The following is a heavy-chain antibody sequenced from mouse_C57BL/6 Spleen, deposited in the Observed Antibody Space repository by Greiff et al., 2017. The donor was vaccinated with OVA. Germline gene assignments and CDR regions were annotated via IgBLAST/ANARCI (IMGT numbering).Heavy chain of an antibody. J-gene: IGHJ3*01. CDR2: INPNNGGT. CDR3: ARRLYYGSSYGFAY. V-gene: IGHV1-18*01. D-gene: IGHD1-1*01. CDR1: GYTFTDYN. Sequence: VQLKESGPELVKPGASVKIPCKASGYTFTDYNMDWVKQSHGKSLEWIGDINPNNGGTIYNQKFKGKATLTVDKSSSTAYMELRSLTSEDTAVYYCARRLYYGSSYGFAYWGQGTLVTVSA.